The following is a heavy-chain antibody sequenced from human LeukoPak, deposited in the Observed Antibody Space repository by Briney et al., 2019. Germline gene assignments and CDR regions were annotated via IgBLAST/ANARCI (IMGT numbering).Heavy chain of an antibody. CDR3: ARDQGIAVAGTVVEYYFDY. J-gene: IGHJ4*02. Sequence: ASVKVSCKASGYTFTSYGISWVRQAPGQGLELMGCISAYNCNTNYAQKLQGRVTMTTDTYTRTAYMELRSLRSDDTAVYYCARDQGIAVAGTVVEYYFDYWGQGTLVTVSS. CDR2: ISAYNCNT. CDR1: GYTFTSYG. V-gene: IGHV1-18*01. D-gene: IGHD6-19*01.